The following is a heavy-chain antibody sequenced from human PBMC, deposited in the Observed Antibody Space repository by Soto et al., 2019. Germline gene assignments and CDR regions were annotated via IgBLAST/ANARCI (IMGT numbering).Heavy chain of an antibody. J-gene: IGHJ6*02. CDR1: GGSISSSSYY. CDR2: IYYSVST. CDR3: ARLTIVVVPAAICYYYYGTEA. V-gene: IGHV4-39*01. Sequence: SETPSLTCTVSGGSISSSSYYWGWILHPPGKGLEWIGSIYYSVSTYYNPSLKSRVTISVDTSKNQFSLKLSSVTAADTAVYYCARLTIVVVPAAICYYYYGTEASGQGTPVSVS. D-gene: IGHD2-2*02.